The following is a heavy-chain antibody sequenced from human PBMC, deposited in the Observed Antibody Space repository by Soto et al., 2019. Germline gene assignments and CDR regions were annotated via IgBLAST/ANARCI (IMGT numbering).Heavy chain of an antibody. CDR2: IKQDGSEK. Sequence: GGSLRLSCAASGFTFSSYWMSWVRQAPGKGLEWVANIKQDGSEKYYVDSVKGRFTISRDNAKNSLYLQMDSLRPEDTAVYYCAKEIAVAGDLDYWGHGTLVTVS. J-gene: IGHJ4*01. D-gene: IGHD6-19*01. V-gene: IGHV3-7*01. CDR1: GFTFSSYW. CDR3: AKEIAVAGDLDY.